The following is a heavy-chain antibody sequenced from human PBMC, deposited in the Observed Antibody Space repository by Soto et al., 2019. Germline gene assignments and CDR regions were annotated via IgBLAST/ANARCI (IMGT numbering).Heavy chain of an antibody. Sequence: GGSLRLSCAASGFTFSHHGMHWVRQAPGKGLEWVAVISYDGSNKYSADSVKGRFTISRDNSKNTVYLQMNSLRAEDTAVYYCAKVMDGGLRSPFHYWGQGTLVTVSS. V-gene: IGHV3-30*18. CDR2: ISYDGSNK. CDR3: AKVMDGGLRSPFHY. CDR1: GFTFSHHG. D-gene: IGHD4-17*01. J-gene: IGHJ4*02.